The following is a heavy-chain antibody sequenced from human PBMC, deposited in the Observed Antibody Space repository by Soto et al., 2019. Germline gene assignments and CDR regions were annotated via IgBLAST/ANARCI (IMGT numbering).Heavy chain of an antibody. V-gene: IGHV3-7*01. J-gene: IGHJ4*02. Sequence: PWCFLTLSCVASVRRFWGDWMSWVRQAPGKGLEWVANIKQDGSAKQYLDSVRGRFTISRDNSKNSVYLQMNSLRAEDTALYYCARDFYGVFSYGPGDNWGQGTLVTVSS. CDR1: VRRFWGDW. CDR3: ARDFYGVFSYGPGDN. D-gene: IGHD2-8*01. CDR2: IKQDGSAK.